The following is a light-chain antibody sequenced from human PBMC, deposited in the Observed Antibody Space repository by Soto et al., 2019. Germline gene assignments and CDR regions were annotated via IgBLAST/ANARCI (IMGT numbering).Light chain of an antibody. V-gene: IGLV7-46*01. Sequence: QLVVTQEPSLTVSPGGTVTLTCGSSTGAVTSGHYPYWFQQKPGQAPRTLIYDTSNKHSWTPARFSGSLLGGKAALTLSGAQPEDEAEYYCLLSYSGARGVFGTGTKLTVL. CDR2: DTS. CDR3: LLSYSGARGV. CDR1: TGAVTSGHY. J-gene: IGLJ1*01.